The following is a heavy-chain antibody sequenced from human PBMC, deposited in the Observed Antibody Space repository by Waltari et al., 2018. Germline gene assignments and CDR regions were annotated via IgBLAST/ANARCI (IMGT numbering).Heavy chain of an antibody. V-gene: IGHV4-61*01. CDR3: ARDPSFSSSSGGFDY. CDR2: IHNTWST. D-gene: IGHD6-6*01. Sequence: QVQLQESGPGLVKPSATLSLTCAVSGGSVSGTRYYWSWIRQPPGKGLEWIGYIHNTWSTNYNPALNSRVTRSADASKNHCFLKLTSVTAADTAVYYCARDPSFSSSSGGFDYWGQGTLVTVSS. CDR1: GGSVSGTRYY. J-gene: IGHJ4*02.